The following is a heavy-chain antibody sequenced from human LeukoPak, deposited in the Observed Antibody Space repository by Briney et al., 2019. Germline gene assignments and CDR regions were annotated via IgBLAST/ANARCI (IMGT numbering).Heavy chain of an antibody. D-gene: IGHD4-17*01. J-gene: IGHJ4*02. CDR3: ARSDYGDYGVDY. V-gene: IGHV4-59*01. CDR1: GGSISYYY. CDR2: IYYSGST. Sequence: SETLSLTCTVSGGSISYYYWSWIRQPPGKGLEWIGDIYYSGSTNYNPSLKSRVTISADTSKNQFSLKLSSVTAADTAVYYCARSDYGDYGVDYWGQGTLVTVSS.